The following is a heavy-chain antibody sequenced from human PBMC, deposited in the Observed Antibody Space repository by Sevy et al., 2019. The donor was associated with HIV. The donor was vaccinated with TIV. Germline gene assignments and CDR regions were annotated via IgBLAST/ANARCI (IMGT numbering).Heavy chain of an antibody. D-gene: IGHD5-18*01. CDR3: ARAGVGYSYGWRYYYYYMDV. J-gene: IGHJ6*03. Sequence: GGSLRLSCAASGFTFSSYSMNWVRQAPGKGLEWVSSISRSSSYIYYADSVKGRFTISRDNTKNSLYLQMNSLRAEDTAVYYWARAGVGYSYGWRYYYYYMDVWGKGTTVTISS. CDR1: GFTFSSYS. V-gene: IGHV3-21*01. CDR2: ISRSSSYI.